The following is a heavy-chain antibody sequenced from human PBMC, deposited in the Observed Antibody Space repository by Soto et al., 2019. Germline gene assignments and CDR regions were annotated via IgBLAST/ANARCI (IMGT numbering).Heavy chain of an antibody. Sequence: SETLSLTCAACGGSFSGYYWSWIRQPPGKXLEWIGEINHSGSTNYNPSLKSRVTIFVDTSKNQFSLKLSSVTAADTAVHYCARHFGDYVWGSYYNWCDPWGQGALVTVSS. CDR2: INHSGST. CDR3: ARHFGDYVWGSYYNWCDP. CDR1: GGSFSGYY. V-gene: IGHV4-34*01. D-gene: IGHD3-16*01. J-gene: IGHJ5*02.